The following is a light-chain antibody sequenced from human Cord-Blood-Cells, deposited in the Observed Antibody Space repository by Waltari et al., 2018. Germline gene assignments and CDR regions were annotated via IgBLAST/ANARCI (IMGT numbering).Light chain of an antibody. V-gene: IGKV2-28*01. CDR3: MQALQTPWT. CDR1: HSLLHSNGYNY. Sequence: DIVMTQSPLSLPATPGAPASISCRASHSLLHSNGYNYLDWYLQKPGQSPQLLIYLGSNRASGVPDRFSGSGSGTDFTLKISRVEAEDVGVYYCMQALQTPWTFGQGTKVEIK. J-gene: IGKJ1*01. CDR2: LGS.